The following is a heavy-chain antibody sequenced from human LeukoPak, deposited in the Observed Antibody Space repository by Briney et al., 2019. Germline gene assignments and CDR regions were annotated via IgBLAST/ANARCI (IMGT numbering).Heavy chain of an antibody. V-gene: IGHV4-39*07. CDR3: ARFQRWLQLTIDY. J-gene: IGHJ4*02. D-gene: IGHD5-24*01. CDR1: GGSISSSSDY. CDR2: IYYSGST. Sequence: PSETLSLTCAVSGGSISSSSDYWGWIRQPPGKGLEWIGTIYYSGSTYYNPSLKSRVTISVDTSKNQFSLKLSSVTAADTAVYYCARFQRWLQLTIDYWGQGTLVTVSS.